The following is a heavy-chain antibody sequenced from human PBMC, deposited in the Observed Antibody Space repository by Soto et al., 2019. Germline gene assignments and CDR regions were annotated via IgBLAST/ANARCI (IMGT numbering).Heavy chain of an antibody. Sequence: GASVKVSCKVSGYTLTVLSMPWVRQAPGKGLEWMGGFDPEDGETIYAQKFQGRVTMTEDTSTDTAYMELSSLRSEDTAVYYCATDLPSLGSPYLGYWGQGTLVTVSS. J-gene: IGHJ4*02. CDR2: FDPEDGET. CDR3: ATDLPSLGSPYLGY. CDR1: GYTLTVLS. D-gene: IGHD3-16*01. V-gene: IGHV1-24*01.